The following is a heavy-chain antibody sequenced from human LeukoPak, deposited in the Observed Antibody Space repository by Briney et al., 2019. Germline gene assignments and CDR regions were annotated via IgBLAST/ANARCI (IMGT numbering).Heavy chain of an antibody. J-gene: IGHJ5*02. Sequence: GESLKLSCKCFGYTFTSYWIGWVRQMPGKGLEWMAIIYPGGSDIIHSPSFQGQITISADKSITTAFLQWSSLKASDTAMYFCVRKKDGSNWGDPWGQGNLVTVSS. CDR3: VRKKDGSNWGDP. V-gene: IGHV5-51*01. CDR2: IYPGGSDI. CDR1: GYTFTSYW.